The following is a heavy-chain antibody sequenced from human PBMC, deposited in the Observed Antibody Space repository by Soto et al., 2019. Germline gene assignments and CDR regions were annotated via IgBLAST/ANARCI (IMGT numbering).Heavy chain of an antibody. V-gene: IGHV4-39*01. CDR1: GGSISSTSYY. CDR3: ARLRIVVVPSAIDY. Sequence: QLQLQESGPGLVKPSETLSLTCTVSGGSISSTSYYWGWIRQPPGKGLEWIGSIYHSGSTYYNPSLKSRVTISVDTSKNQLSLKLSPVTAADTAVYYCARLRIVVVPSAIDYWGQGTLVTVSS. D-gene: IGHD2-2*01. CDR2: IYHSGST. J-gene: IGHJ4*02.